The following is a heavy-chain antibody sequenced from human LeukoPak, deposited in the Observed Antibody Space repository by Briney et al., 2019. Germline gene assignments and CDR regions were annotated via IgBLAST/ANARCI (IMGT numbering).Heavy chain of an antibody. J-gene: IGHJ5*02. V-gene: IGHV3-15*07. D-gene: IGHD3-22*01. Sequence: GGSLRLSCATSGFTFSNAWMNWVRQAPGKGLEWVGRIRGNSDGGTIDYAAPVKGRFTLSRDDSKTTLYLQMNSLQTEDTAVYYCATDFYDSTWGQGTLVTVSS. CDR2: IRGNSDGGTI. CDR3: ATDFYDST. CDR1: GFTFSNAW.